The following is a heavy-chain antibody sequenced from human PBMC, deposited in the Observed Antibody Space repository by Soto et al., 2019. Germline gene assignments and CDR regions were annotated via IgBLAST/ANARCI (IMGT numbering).Heavy chain of an antibody. CDR3: ARDLAIAPDSYYYYGMDV. D-gene: IGHD6-25*01. CDR2: ISYDGSNK. J-gene: IGHJ6*02. V-gene: IGHV3-30-3*01. CDR1: GFTFSSYA. Sequence: PGGSLRLSCAASGFTFSSYAMHWVSQAPGKGLEWVAVISYDGSNKYCADSVKGRFTISRDNSKNKLYLQMNSLRAEDTAVYYCARDLAIAPDSYYYYGMDVWGQGTTVTVSS.